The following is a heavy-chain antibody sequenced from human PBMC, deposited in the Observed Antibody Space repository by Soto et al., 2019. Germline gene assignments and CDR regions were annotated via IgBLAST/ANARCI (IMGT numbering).Heavy chain of an antibody. CDR1: GFTFSSYG. CDR3: AKDTLRFLEWLLFDGMDV. CDR2: ISYDGSNK. Sequence: LRLSCAASGFTFSSYGMHWVRQAPGKGLEWVAVISYDGSNKYYADSVKGRFTISRDNSKNTLYLQMNSLRAEDTAVYYCAKDTLRFLEWLLFDGMDVWGQGTTVTVSS. D-gene: IGHD3-3*01. J-gene: IGHJ6*02. V-gene: IGHV3-30*18.